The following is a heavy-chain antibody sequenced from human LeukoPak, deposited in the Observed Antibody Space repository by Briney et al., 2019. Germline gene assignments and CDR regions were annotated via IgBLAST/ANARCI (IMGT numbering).Heavy chain of an antibody. CDR3: AREGRAPRGAFDI. CDR2: IIPILGIA. CDR1: GGTFSSYA. Sequence: GASVTVSCKASGGTFSSYAISWVRQAPGQGLEWMGRIIPILGIANYAQKFQGRVTITADKSTSTAYMELSSLRSEDTAVYYCAREGRAPRGAFDIWGQGTMVTVSS. V-gene: IGHV1-69*04. J-gene: IGHJ3*02.